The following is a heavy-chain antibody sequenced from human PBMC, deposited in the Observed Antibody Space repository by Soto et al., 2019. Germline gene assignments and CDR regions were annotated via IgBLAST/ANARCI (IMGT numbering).Heavy chain of an antibody. D-gene: IGHD1-1*01. CDR2: IYYSGST. V-gene: IGHV4-39*01. J-gene: IGHJ4*02. CDR1: GGSISSSSYY. CDR3: ARNPPGTYFAY. Sequence: SETLSLTCTVSGGSISSSSYYWGWIRQPPGKGLEWIGSIYYSGSTYYNPSLKSRVTISVDTSKNQFSLKLSSVTAADPAVYYCARNPPGTYFAYGGQGTLV.